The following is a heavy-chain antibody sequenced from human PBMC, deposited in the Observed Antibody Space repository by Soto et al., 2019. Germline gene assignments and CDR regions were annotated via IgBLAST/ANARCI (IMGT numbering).Heavy chain of an antibody. D-gene: IGHD5-12*01. J-gene: IGHJ6*02. Sequence: QVQLEQSGAEVKKPGSSVKVSCKASGGTFKNSAISWVRQAPGQGLEWMGGIMPIFRTPDYSQKFQGRVTITADESTSTVYMELSGLRSDDTAIYYCARDKARLQLGGNYYYILDDWGQGTTVTVSS. V-gene: IGHV1-69*12. CDR1: GGTFKNSA. CDR3: ARDKARLQLGGNYYYILDD. CDR2: IMPIFRTP.